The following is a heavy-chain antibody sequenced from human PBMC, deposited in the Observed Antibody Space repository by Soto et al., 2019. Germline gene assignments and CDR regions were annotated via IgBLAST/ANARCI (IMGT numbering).Heavy chain of an antibody. CDR3: ARSVVVVAATPEVTYYFDY. Sequence: QVQLVQSGAEVKKPGSSVKVSCTASGGTFSSYAISWVRQAPGQGLEWMGGIIPIFGTANYAQKFQGRVTITADESTSTAYMELSSLRSEDTAVYYCARSVVVVAATPEVTYYFDYWGQGTLVTVSS. CDR2: IIPIFGTA. V-gene: IGHV1-69*01. D-gene: IGHD2-15*01. J-gene: IGHJ4*02. CDR1: GGTFSSYA.